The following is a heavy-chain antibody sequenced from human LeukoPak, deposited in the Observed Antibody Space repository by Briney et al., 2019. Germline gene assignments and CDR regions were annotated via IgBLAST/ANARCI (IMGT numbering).Heavy chain of an antibody. Sequence: SETLSLTCAVYGGSFSGYYWPWIRQPPGRGLEWIGEINHSGSTNYNPSLKSRVTISVDTSKSQFSLKLNSVTAADTAMYYCARGRDPYWGQGTLVTVSS. D-gene: IGHD5-24*01. J-gene: IGHJ4*02. CDR2: INHSGST. CDR3: ARGRDPY. V-gene: IGHV4-34*01. CDR1: GGSFSGYY.